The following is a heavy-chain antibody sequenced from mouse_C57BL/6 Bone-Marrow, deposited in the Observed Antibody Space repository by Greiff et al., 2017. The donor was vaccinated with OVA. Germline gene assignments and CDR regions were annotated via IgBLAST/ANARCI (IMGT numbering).Heavy chain of an antibody. CDR2: IYPGSGNT. V-gene: IGHV1-76*01. D-gene: IGHD2-3*01. Sequence: QVQLKESGAELVRPGASVKLSCKASGYTFTDYYINWVKQRPGQGLEWIARIYPGSGNTYYNEKFKGKATLTAEKSSSTAYMQLSSLTSEDSAVYFCASGRWSVFYWGQGTTLTVSS. J-gene: IGHJ2*01. CDR3: ASGRWSVFY. CDR1: GYTFTDYY.